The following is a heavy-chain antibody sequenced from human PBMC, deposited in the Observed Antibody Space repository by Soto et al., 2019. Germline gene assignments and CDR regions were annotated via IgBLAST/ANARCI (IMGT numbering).Heavy chain of an antibody. CDR1: GFTFSSYA. CDR2: ISGSGGST. Sequence: EVQLLESGGGLVQPGGSLRLSCAASGFTFSSYAMSWVRQAPGKGLEWVSAISGSGGSTYYGDSAKGRFTISRDNSTNTLYLQMTSPSAEGTAVYYCTKEPSSYSGSSLHRLGFDPWGQGTLVTVSS. V-gene: IGHV3-23*01. D-gene: IGHD1-26*01. J-gene: IGHJ5*02. CDR3: TKEPSSYSGSSLHRLGFDP.